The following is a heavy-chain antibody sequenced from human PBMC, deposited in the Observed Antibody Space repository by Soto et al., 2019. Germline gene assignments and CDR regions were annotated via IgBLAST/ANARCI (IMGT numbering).Heavy chain of an antibody. CDR2: IGGSGSPI. J-gene: IGHJ5*02. D-gene: IGHD6-13*01. Sequence: DVQLLESGGGLVQPGGSLRLSCAASGFTFSDENMNWVRQAPGKGLEWISYIGGSGSPIFYEDSVKGRFTVSRDNARNLLFLQMNSLSAEDTAIYYCTRGLGSSWFFLWGQGTLVSVSP. CDR1: GFTFSDEN. CDR3: TRGLGSSWFFL. V-gene: IGHV3-48*03.